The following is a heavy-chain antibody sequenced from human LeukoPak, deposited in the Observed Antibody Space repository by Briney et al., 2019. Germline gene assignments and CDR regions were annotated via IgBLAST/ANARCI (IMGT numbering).Heavy chain of an antibody. CDR3: ARAGDYGDYFDY. D-gene: IGHD4-17*01. V-gene: IGHV3-21*01. CDR2: ISSSSSSYI. CDR1: GFTFSSYS. Sequence: KPGGSLRLSCAASGFTFSSYSMNWVRQAPGKGLEWVSSISSSSSSYIYYADSVKGRFTISRDNAKNSLYLQMNSLRAEDTAVYYCARAGDYGDYFDYWGQGTLVTVSS. J-gene: IGHJ4*02.